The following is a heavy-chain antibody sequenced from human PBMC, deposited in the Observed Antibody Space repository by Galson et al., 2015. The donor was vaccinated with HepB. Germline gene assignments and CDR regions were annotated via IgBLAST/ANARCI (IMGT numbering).Heavy chain of an antibody. Sequence: SLRLSCAASGFSFSAYWMSWVRQAPGKGLEWVANMKQDGSEKYYVDSVKGRFTISRHNSKNTLYLQMNSLRAEDTAVYYCARDRYCSSTSCHYGMDVWGQGTTVTVSS. V-gene: IGHV3-7*05. CDR1: GFSFSAYW. CDR2: MKQDGSEK. CDR3: ARDRYCSSTSCHYGMDV. D-gene: IGHD2-2*01. J-gene: IGHJ6*02.